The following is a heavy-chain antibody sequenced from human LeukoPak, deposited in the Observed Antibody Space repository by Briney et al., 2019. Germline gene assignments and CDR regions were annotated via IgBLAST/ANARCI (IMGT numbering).Heavy chain of an antibody. V-gene: IGHV1-2*02. CDR3: ATPRGISGAFDI. CDR1: GYTFTGYY. D-gene: IGHD3-16*01. CDR2: IDPNSGGT. J-gene: IGHJ3*02. Sequence: ASVKVSCKASGYTFTGYYMHWVRQAPGQGLEWMGWIDPNSGGTNYAQKLQGRVTMTRDTSISTAYMELSRLRSDDTAVYYCATPRGISGAFDIWGQGTMVTVSS.